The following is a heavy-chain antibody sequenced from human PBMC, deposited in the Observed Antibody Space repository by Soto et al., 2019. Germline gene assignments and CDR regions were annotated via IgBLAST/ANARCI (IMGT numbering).Heavy chain of an antibody. D-gene: IGHD3-10*01. CDR3: ARARGVLLWFGEVPFDY. J-gene: IGHJ4*02. V-gene: IGHV4-34*01. CDR2: INHSGST. CDR1: GGSFSGYY. Sequence: PSETLSLTCAVYGGSFSGYYWSWTRQPPGKGLEWIGEINHSGSTNYNPSLKSRVTISVDTSKNQFSLKLSSVTAADTAVYYCARARGVLLWFGEVPFDYWGQGTLVTVSS.